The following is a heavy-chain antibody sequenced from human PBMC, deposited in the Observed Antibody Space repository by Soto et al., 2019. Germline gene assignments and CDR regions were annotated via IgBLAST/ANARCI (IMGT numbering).Heavy chain of an antibody. V-gene: IGHV3-30*18. CDR3: AKVTYYHDSSGFYVFDY. J-gene: IGHJ4*02. Sequence: PGGSLRLSCAASGSIFSSYGMHWVRQAPGKGLEWVAVTSYDGRNNNYADSVRGRFTISRDNSKNTLYLQMNSLRAEDTAVYYCAKVTYYHDSSGFYVFDYWGQGTPVTVSS. CDR2: TSYDGRNN. D-gene: IGHD3-22*01. CDR1: GSIFSSYG.